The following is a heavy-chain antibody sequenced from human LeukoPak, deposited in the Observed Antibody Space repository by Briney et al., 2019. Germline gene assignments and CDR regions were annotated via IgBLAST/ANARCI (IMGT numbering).Heavy chain of an antibody. J-gene: IGHJ4*02. CDR1: GYSFTSYW. Sequence: KYGESLKISCKGSGYSFTSYWIGWVRQMPGKGLEWMGIIYPGDSDTRYSPSSQGQVTISADKSISTAYLQWSSLKASDTAMYYCARSRKISYCSSTSCYGPGDYWGQGTLVTVSS. CDR2: IYPGDSDT. V-gene: IGHV5-51*01. CDR3: ARSRKISYCSSTSCYGPGDY. D-gene: IGHD2-2*01.